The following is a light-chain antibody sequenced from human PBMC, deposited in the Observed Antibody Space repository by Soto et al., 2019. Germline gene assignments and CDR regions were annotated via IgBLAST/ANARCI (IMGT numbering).Light chain of an antibody. Sequence: QSVLTQPASVSGSPGQSITIPCTGTSSDVGGYNYVSWYQHHPGKAPKLMIFDVSNRPSGVSNRFSGSKSGNTASLTISGLQPEEEADYSCSSYTTSNTRQIVFGTGTKVTVL. V-gene: IGLV2-14*03. J-gene: IGLJ1*01. CDR1: SSDVGGYNY. CDR3: SSYTTSNTRQIV. CDR2: DVS.